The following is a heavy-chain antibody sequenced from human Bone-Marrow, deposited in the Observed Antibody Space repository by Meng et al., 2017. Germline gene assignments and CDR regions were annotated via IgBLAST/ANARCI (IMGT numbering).Heavy chain of an antibody. D-gene: IGHD3-22*01. CDR3: ARVGVVVITPNWFDP. Sequence: QRQQQQWVAGLFKPSEPLSLTCAVYGGSFSGYYWSWIRQPPGKGLEWIGEINHSGSTNYNPSLKSRVTISVDTSKNQFSLKLSSVTAADTAVYYCARVGVVVITPNWFDPWGQGTLVTVSS. CDR2: INHSGST. CDR1: GGSFSGYY. J-gene: IGHJ5*02. V-gene: IGHV4-34*01.